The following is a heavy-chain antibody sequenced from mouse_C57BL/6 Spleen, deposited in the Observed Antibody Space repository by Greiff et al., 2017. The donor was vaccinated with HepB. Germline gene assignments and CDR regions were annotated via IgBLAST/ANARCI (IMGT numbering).Heavy chain of an antibody. V-gene: IGHV1-4*01. Sequence: QVQLKQSGAELARPGASVKMSCKASGYTFTSYTMHWVKQRPGQGLEWIGYINPSSGYTKYNQKFKDKATLTADKSSSTAYMQLSSLTSEDSAVYYCARSYYGSSLWYFDVWGTGTTVTVSS. CDR2: INPSSGYT. D-gene: IGHD1-1*01. CDR3: ARSYYGSSLWYFDV. CDR1: GYTFTSYT. J-gene: IGHJ1*03.